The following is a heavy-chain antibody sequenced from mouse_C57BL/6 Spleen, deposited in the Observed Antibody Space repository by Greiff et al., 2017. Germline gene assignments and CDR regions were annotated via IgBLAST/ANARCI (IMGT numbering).Heavy chain of an antibody. CDR3: ARDNYSNWYFDV. Sequence: EVHLVESEGGLVQPGSSMKLSCTASGFTFSDYYMAWVRQVPEKGLEWVANINYDGSSTYYLDSLKSRFIISRDNAKNILYLQMSSLKSEDTATYYCARDNYSNWYFDVWGTGTTVTVSS. CDR1: GFTFSDYY. D-gene: IGHD2-5*01. CDR2: INYDGSST. V-gene: IGHV5-16*01. J-gene: IGHJ1*03.